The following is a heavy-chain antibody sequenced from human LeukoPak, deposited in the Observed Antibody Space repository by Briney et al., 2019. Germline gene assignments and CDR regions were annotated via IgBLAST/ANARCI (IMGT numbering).Heavy chain of an antibody. CDR1: GGSISSSNNY. D-gene: IGHD3-10*01. CDR3: ARLIGVVYYGSGSYGSGWFDP. V-gene: IGHV4-39*01. CDR2: IFYSGST. Sequence: SETLSLTRTVSGGSISSSNNYWGWIRQPPGKGLEWIGSIFYSGSTYYNPSLKSRVTISVDTSKNQFSLKLSSLTAADTAVYFCARLIGVVYYGSGSYGSGWFDPWGQGTLVIVSS. J-gene: IGHJ5*02.